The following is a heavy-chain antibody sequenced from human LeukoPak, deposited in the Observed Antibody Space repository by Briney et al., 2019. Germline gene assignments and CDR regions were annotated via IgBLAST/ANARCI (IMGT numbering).Heavy chain of an antibody. Sequence: SETLSLTCTVTGGSVSSGSYYWSWIRQPPGKGLEWIGYIYYSASTNYNPSLKSRVTISVDTSKNQFSLKLSSVTAADTAVYYCARDAFCSGGSCYSGGNYYYGMDVWGKGTTVTVSS. CDR2: IYYSAST. D-gene: IGHD2-15*01. CDR1: GGSVSSGSYY. J-gene: IGHJ6*04. CDR3: ARDAFCSGGSCYSGGNYYYGMDV. V-gene: IGHV4-61*01.